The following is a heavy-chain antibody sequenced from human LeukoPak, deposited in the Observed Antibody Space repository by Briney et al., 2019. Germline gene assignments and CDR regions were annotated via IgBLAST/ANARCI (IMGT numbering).Heavy chain of an antibody. D-gene: IGHD4-17*01. CDR2: ISYDGSNK. Sequence: GGSLRLSCAASGFTFSSYGMHWVRQAPGKGLEWGAVISYDGSNKYYADSVKGRFTISRDNSKNTLYLQMNSLRAEDTAVYYCAKGPDYGDSFDYWGQGTLVTVSS. CDR1: GFTFSSYG. CDR3: AKGPDYGDSFDY. J-gene: IGHJ4*02. V-gene: IGHV3-30*18.